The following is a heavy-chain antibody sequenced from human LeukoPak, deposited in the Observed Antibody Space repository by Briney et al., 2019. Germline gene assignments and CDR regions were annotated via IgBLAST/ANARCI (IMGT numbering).Heavy chain of an antibody. V-gene: IGHV3-30-3*01. CDR1: GFTFSTYF. CDR3: ARERQDTIVHSGAFGI. D-gene: IGHD3-10*01. J-gene: IGHJ3*02. CDR2: IASDGSHT. Sequence: PGRSLRLSCAASGFTFSTYFMHWVRPAPGKGLEWVAVIASDGSHTFYVESVKGRFTISRDNSKNTLYLQMNSLRAEDTAVYFCARERQDTIVHSGAFGIWGQGTIVTVSS.